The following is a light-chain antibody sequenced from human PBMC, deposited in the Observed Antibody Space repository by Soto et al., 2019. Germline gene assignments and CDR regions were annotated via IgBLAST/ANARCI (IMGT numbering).Light chain of an antibody. CDR2: TAS. Sequence: DIQMTQSPSSLSASVGDRVTITCRASQPINSFLSWSQQKPGQAPKLLIYTASTFQTGVPSRFSGSGSGTEFTLTITGLQPEDVATYYCHQSSSPPHTFGQGTKLEIK. J-gene: IGKJ2*01. CDR3: HQSSSPPHT. CDR1: QPINSF. V-gene: IGKV1-39*01.